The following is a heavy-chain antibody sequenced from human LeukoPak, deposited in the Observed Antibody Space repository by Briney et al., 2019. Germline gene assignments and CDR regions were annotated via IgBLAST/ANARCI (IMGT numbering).Heavy chain of an antibody. CDR1: GYSFTSYW. V-gene: IGHV5-51*01. CDR3: ARPAYSGSYFDY. J-gene: IGHJ4*02. CDR2: IYPGDSDT. Sequence: GESLRISCKGSGYSFTSYWISWVRQMPGKGLEWMGIIYPGDSDTRYSPSFQGQVTISADKSISTAYLQWSSLKASDTAIYFCARPAYSGSYFDYWGQGTLVTVSS. D-gene: IGHD1-26*01.